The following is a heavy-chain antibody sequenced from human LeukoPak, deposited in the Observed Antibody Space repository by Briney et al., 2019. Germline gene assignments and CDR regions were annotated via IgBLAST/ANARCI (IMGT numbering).Heavy chain of an antibody. J-gene: IGHJ4*02. CDR1: GFTFSSYA. V-gene: IGHV3-23*01. Sequence: GGSLRLSCAASGFTFSSYAMSWVRQAPGKGLEWVSAISGSGGSTYYADSVKGRFTISRDNSKNTLYLQMNSLRAEDTAVYYCARDLVVRGVRSLDYWGQGTLVTVSS. CDR2: ISGSGGST. CDR3: ARDLVVRGVRSLDY. D-gene: IGHD3-10*01.